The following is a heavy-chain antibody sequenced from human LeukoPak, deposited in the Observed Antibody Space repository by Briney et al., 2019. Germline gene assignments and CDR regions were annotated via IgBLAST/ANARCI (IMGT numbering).Heavy chain of an antibody. CDR3: ARGTAVAGFIDY. D-gene: IGHD6-19*01. V-gene: IGHV3-23*01. Sequence: GGSLRLSCEASGFTFSTFAMIWVRQPPGKGLEWVSSIFPSGGEIHYADSVRGRFTISRDNSKSTLSLQMNSLRAEDTAVYYCARGTAVAGFIDYWGQGTLVTVSS. CDR2: IFPSGGEI. CDR1: GFTFSTFA. J-gene: IGHJ4*02.